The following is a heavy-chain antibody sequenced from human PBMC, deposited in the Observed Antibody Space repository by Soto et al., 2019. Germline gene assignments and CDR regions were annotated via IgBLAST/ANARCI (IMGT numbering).Heavy chain of an antibody. J-gene: IGHJ6*02. CDR3: ASSLRFLEWSYYGMDV. V-gene: IGHV1-69*01. CDR1: GDTFSSYA. Sequence: QVQLVQSGAEVKKPGSSVKVSCKASGDTFSSYAISWVRQAPGQGLEWMGGIIPIFGTANYAQKFQGRVTITADESTSTAYMELSSLRSEDTAVYYCASSLRFLEWSYYGMDVWGQGTTVTVSS. D-gene: IGHD3-3*01. CDR2: IIPIFGTA.